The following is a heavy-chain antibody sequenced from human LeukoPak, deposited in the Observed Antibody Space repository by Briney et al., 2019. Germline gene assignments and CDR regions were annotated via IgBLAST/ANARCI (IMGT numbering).Heavy chain of an antibody. CDR1: GYTFTGYY. CDR2: INPNSGGT. V-gene: IGHV1-2*02. D-gene: IGHD1-7*01. J-gene: IGHJ4*02. CDR3: ARLNWNYGY. Sequence: ASVKVSCKASGYTFTGYYMHWVRQAPGQGLEGMGWINPNSGGTNYAQKFQGRVNMTRDTSISTAYMELGRLRSDDTVVYYCARLNWNYGYWGQGTLVTVSS.